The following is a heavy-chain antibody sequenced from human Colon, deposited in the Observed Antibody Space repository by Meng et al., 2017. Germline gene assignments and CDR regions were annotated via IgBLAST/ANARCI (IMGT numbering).Heavy chain of an antibody. D-gene: IGHD2-8*01. J-gene: IGHJ4*02. CDR3: ARVGYCVNGVCYQTLQY. Sequence: QVQLQESGPGLVKPSQTLSLTCTVSGGSISSADYYWNWIRQPPGKGLEWIAYSHYSGSTYYSPSLDSRFIISLDMSKNQFSLKVSSVTAADTAVYYCARVGYCVNGVCYQTLQYWSQGTLVTVSS. CDR2: SHYSGST. CDR1: GGSISSADYY. V-gene: IGHV4-30-4*01.